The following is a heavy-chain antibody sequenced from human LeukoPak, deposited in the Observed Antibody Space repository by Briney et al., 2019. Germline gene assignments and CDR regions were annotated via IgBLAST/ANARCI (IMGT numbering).Heavy chain of an antibody. CDR3: AKGSSGWYFLGDY. CDR2: ISGSGGST. V-gene: IGHV3-23*01. J-gene: IGHJ4*02. D-gene: IGHD6-19*01. CDR1: GFTFSSYS. Sequence: GGSLRLSCAASGFTFSSYSMNWVRQAPGKGLEWVSAISGSGGSTYYADSVKGRFTISRDNSKNTLYLQMNSLRAEDTAVYYCAKGSSGWYFLGDYWGQGTLVTVSS.